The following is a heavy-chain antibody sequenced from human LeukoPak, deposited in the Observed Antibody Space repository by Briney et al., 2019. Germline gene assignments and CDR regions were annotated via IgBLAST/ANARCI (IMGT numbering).Heavy chain of an antibody. Sequence: SETLSLTCTVSGGSISSSSYYWGWIRQPPGKGLEWIGSIYYSGSTYYNPSLKSRVTISVDTSKNQFSLKLSSVTAADTAVYYCARQKGYFDILTPPVYWGQGTLVTVSS. CDR3: ARQKGYFDILTPPVY. J-gene: IGHJ4*02. D-gene: IGHD3-9*01. CDR2: IYYSGST. V-gene: IGHV4-39*01. CDR1: GGSISSSSYY.